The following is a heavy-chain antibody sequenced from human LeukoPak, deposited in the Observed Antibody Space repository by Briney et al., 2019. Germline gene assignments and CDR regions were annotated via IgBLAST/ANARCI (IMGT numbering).Heavy chain of an antibody. CDR1: GYTFTDYG. J-gene: IGHJ3*02. V-gene: IGHV1-2*04. D-gene: IGHD3-22*01. CDR3: ARDPRSGYYGADI. Sequence: ASVKVSCKASGYTFTDYGMSWMRQAPGQGLEWMGWINPNSGGTNYAQKFQGWVTMTRDTSISTAYMELSRLRSDDTAVYYCARDPRSGYYGADIWGQGTMVTVSS. CDR2: INPNSGGT.